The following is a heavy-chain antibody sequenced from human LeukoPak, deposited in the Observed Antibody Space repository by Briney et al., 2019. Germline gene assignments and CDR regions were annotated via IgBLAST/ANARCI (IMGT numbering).Heavy chain of an antibody. D-gene: IGHD3-3*01. CDR2: IYYSGST. CDR1: GGSISSGGYY. V-gene: IGHV4-31*03. CDR3: ARSYDFWSGYYYYGMDV. Sequence: SETLSLTCTVSGGSISSGGYYWSWIRQHPGKGLEWIGYIYYSGSTYYNPSLKSRVTISVDTSKNQFSLKLSSVTAADTAVYYCARSYDFWSGYYYYGMDVWGQGTTVTVSS. J-gene: IGHJ6*02.